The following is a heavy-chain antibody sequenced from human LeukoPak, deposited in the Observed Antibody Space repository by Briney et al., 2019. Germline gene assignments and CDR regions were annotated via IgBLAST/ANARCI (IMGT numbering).Heavy chain of an antibody. J-gene: IGHJ3*02. CDR2: IYYRGST. CDR1: GGSSNISY. Sequence: SETLSLTCTVSGGSSNISYWSWIRQPPGKGLEWIGYIYYRGSTNYNPSLKSRVTISVDTSKNQYSLKLSSVTAADTAVYYCARSGVFTGYDAFDISGQGTRVTVSS. D-gene: IGHD6-13*01. V-gene: IGHV4-59*08. CDR3: ARSGVFTGYDAFDI.